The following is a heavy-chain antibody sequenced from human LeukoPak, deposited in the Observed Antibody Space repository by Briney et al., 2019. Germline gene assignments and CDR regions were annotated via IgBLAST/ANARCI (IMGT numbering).Heavy chain of an antibody. CDR2: IRYDGKET. D-gene: IGHD2-15*01. CDR3: VKDLRDSTSFYTHLD. Sequence: PGGSLRLSCAASGFTFNNYGIHWVRQAPGKGLEWVTFIRYDGKETYYAESVKGRFSISRDNSKNTAYPQMNSLRAEDTAVYYCVKDLRDSTSFYTHLDWGPATLVTVSS. CDR1: GFTFNNYG. J-gene: IGHJ4*02. V-gene: IGHV3-30*02.